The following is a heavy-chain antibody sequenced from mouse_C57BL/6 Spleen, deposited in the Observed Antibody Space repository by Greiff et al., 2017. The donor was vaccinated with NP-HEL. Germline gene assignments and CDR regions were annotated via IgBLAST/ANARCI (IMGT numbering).Heavy chain of an antibody. CDR2: IHPNSGST. V-gene: IGHV1-64*01. J-gene: IGHJ1*03. Sequence: QVQLQQPGAELVKPGASVKLSCKASGYTFTSYWMHWVKQRPGQGLEWIGMIHPNSGSTNYNEKFKSKATLTVDKSSSTAYMQLSSLTSEDSAVYYCARGPYYGSSHWYFDVWGTGTTVTVSS. D-gene: IGHD1-1*01. CDR3: ARGPYYGSSHWYFDV. CDR1: GYTFTSYW.